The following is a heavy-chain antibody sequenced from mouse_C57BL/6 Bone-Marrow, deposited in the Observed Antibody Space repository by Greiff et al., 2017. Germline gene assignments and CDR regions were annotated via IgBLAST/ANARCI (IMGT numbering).Heavy chain of an antibody. CDR2: INPSSGYT. Sequence: VQLQQSGAELARPGASVKMSCKASGYTFTSYTMHWVKQRPGQGLEWIGYINPSSGYTKYNQKFKDKATLTADKSSSTAYMQLSSLTSEDSAVYYCAISDGYYLAWCAYWGQGTLVTVSA. J-gene: IGHJ3*01. D-gene: IGHD2-3*01. CDR3: AISDGYYLAWCAY. V-gene: IGHV1-4*01. CDR1: GYTFTSYT.